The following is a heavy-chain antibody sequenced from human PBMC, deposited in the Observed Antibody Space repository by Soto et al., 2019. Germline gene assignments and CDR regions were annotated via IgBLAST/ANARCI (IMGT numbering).Heavy chain of an antibody. Sequence: QVQLVQSGAEVKKPGASVKVSCKASGYTFTSYYMHWLRQAPGQGLEWMGIINPSGGSTSYAQKFHGRVTMTRDTSTSTVYMELSSLRSEDTAVYYCARAVSSWNYFDYWGQGTLVTVSS. V-gene: IGHV1-46*01. CDR2: INPSGGST. CDR3: ARAVSSWNYFDY. CDR1: GYTFTSYY. J-gene: IGHJ4*02. D-gene: IGHD6-13*01.